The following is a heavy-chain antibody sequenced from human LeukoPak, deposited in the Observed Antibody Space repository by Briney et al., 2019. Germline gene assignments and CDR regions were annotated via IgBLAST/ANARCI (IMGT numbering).Heavy chain of an antibody. CDR1: RFTFSSYE. Sequence: GGSLRLSCAASRFTFSSYEMNWVRQAPGKGLEWVSYISSSGSTIYYADSVKGRSTISRDNAKNSLYLQMNSLRAEDTAVYYCARTTVNAFDIWGQGTMVTLSS. CDR2: ISSSGSTI. V-gene: IGHV3-48*03. CDR3: ARTTVNAFDI. J-gene: IGHJ3*02. D-gene: IGHD4-17*01.